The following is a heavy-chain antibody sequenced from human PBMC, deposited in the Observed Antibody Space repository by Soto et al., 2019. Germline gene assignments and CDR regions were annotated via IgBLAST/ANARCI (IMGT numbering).Heavy chain of an antibody. J-gene: IGHJ4*02. V-gene: IGHV6-1*01. CDR3: ARGAGITVPRGGAY. CDR2: TYYRSKWYN. D-gene: IGHD6-19*01. CDR1: GDSVSSNSAA. Sequence: PSQTLSLTCAISGDSVSSNSAAWDWIRQSPSRGLEWLGRTYYRSKWYNDYAVSVKSRITINPDTSKNQFSLQLNSVTPEDTAVYYWARGAGITVPRGGAYWGPETLVTVSS.